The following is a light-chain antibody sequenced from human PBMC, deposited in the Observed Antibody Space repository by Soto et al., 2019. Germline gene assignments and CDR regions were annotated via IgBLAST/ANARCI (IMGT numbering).Light chain of an antibody. V-gene: IGLV1-51*02. J-gene: IGLJ3*02. CDR3: GTWDTSLTAGV. Sequence: QSVLTQPPSVSAAPGQKVTISCSGSSSNIGSNYVSWYQQLPGTAPKLLIYENDKRPSGIPDRFSASKSGTSATLGITGLQTGDEADYYCGTWDTSLTAGVFGGGTKLTVL. CDR2: END. CDR1: SSNIGSNY.